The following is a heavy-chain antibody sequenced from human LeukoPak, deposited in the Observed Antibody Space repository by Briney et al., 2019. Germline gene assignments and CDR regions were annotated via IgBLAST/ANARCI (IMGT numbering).Heavy chain of an antibody. J-gene: IGHJ4*02. V-gene: IGHV3-48*03. CDR3: AGIAMSSSYIDS. D-gene: IGHD6-6*01. CDR2: ISSSGSRI. CDR1: GFTFSSYE. Sequence: PGGSLRLSCAASGFTFSSYEMNWVRQAPGKGLEWVSYISSSGSRIYYADSVKGRFTISRDNAKNSLYLQMNSLRAEDTAVYYCAGIAMSSSYIDSWGQGTLVTVSS.